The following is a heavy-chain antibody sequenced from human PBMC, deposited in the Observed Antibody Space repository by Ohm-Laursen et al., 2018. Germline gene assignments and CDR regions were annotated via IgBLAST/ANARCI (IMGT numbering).Heavy chain of an antibody. CDR2: IRVSGTTT. Sequence: SLRLSCSASGFTFSNYDMSWVRQAPGKGLEWVSTIRVSGTTTHYADSVKGRFTISRDNSKSTLYLQMNSLRVEDTAVCYCAKGVPYHYFEYWGQGALVTVSS. J-gene: IGHJ4*02. V-gene: IGHV3-23*01. CDR3: AKGVPYHYFEY. CDR1: GFTFSNYD.